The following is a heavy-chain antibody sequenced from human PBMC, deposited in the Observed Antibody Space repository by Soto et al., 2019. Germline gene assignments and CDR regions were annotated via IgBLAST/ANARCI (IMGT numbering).Heavy chain of an antibody. CDR2: INQSGAT. V-gene: IGHV4-34*01. CDR3: ALAQYTNSRRFDP. Sequence: SETLSLTCAVYGGSFSGYYWTWIRQPPGKGLEWIGGINQSGATNYNPSLKSRVTISVDSSKNQFSLKLTSVTAADTAVYFCALAQYTNSRRFDPWGQGXLVTVYS. J-gene: IGHJ5*02. D-gene: IGHD2-2*02. CDR1: GGSFSGYY.